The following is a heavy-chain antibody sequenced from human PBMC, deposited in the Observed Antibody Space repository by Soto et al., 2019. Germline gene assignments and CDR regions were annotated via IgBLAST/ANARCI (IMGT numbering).Heavy chain of an antibody. CDR3: AMPVCTSTSCYTGLSDYYPGMVV. J-gene: IGHJ6*01. CDR1: GYNFSNYW. V-gene: IGHV5-10-1*01. Sequence: GESLKISCKGSGYNFSNYWISWVRQMPGKGLEWMGRIDPSDSYTNYSPSFQGHVTISSDKSIITAYLHWIRLKASDTAMYDCAMPVCTSTSCYTGLSDYYPGMVVREQGTTVTVFS. D-gene: IGHD2-2*02. CDR2: IDPSDSYT.